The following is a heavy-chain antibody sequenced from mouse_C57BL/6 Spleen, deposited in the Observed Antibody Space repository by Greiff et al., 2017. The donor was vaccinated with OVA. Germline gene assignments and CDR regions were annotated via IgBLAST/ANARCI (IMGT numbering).Heavy chain of an antibody. CDR2: IDPSDSYT. Sequence: VQLQQPGAELVKPGASVKLSCKASGYTFTSYWMQWVKQRPGQGLEWIGEIDPSDSYTNYNQKFKGKATLTVDTSSSTAYMQLSSLTSADSAVYYCARSRLSCYAIDYWGQGTSVTVSS. J-gene: IGHJ4*01. CDR1: GYTFTSYW. V-gene: IGHV1-50*01. CDR3: ARSRLSCYAIDY.